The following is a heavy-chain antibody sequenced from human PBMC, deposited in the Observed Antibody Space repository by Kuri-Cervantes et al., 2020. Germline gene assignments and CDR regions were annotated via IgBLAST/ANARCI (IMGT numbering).Heavy chain of an antibody. V-gene: IGHV4-34*01. CDR1: GGSFSGYY. CDR3: ARNYYYDSSGPWYFDL. CDR2: INHSGST. D-gene: IGHD3-22*01. Sequence: SETLSLTCAVYGGSFSGYYWSWIRQPPGKGLEWIGEINHSGSTNYNPSLKSRVTISVDTSKNQFSLKLSSVTAADTAVYYCARNYYYDSSGPWYFDLWGRGTLVTVSS. J-gene: IGHJ2*01.